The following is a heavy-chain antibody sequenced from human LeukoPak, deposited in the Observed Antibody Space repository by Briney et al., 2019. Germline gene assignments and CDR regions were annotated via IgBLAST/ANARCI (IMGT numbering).Heavy chain of an antibody. V-gene: IGHV3-30*01. Sequence: PGGSLRLSCAASGFTFSDYAMHWVRQAPGKGLEWVAIISDDGIKKYYADSKKGRSTISRDNSKNTLYLQVNGLRPEDTAVYYCAGDGYNSRRFFDYWGQGTLVTVSS. CDR1: GFTFSDYA. J-gene: IGHJ4*02. CDR2: ISDDGIKK. D-gene: IGHD5-24*01. CDR3: AGDGYNSRRFFDY.